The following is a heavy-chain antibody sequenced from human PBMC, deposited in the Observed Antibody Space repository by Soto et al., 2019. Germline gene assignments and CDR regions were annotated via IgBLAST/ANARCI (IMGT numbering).Heavy chain of an antibody. CDR3: AKDLGDNWNYGVRYFDWPSVAY. J-gene: IGHJ4*02. CDR2: ISGSGGST. CDR1: GFTFSSYA. V-gene: IGHV3-23*01. Sequence: GGSLRLSCAASGFTFSSYAMSWVRQAPGKGLEWVSAISGSGGSTYYADSVKGRFTISRDNSKNTLYLQMNSLRAEDTAVYYCAKDLGDNWNYGVRYFDWPSVAYWGQGTLVTVSS. D-gene: IGHD3-9*01.